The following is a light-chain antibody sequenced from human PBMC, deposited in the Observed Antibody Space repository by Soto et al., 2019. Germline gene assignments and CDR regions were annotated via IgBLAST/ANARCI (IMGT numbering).Light chain of an antibody. CDR3: AAWDDSLTGYV. V-gene: IGLV1-47*01. CDR1: SSNIGNNY. Sequence: QSVLTQPPSASGTPGQRVTISCSGGSSNIGNNYVYWYQHPPGTAPTLLIYRNNQRPSGVPDRFSGSKSGTSASLAISGLRSEDEADYYCAAWDDSLTGYVFGTGTKLPVL. CDR2: RNN. J-gene: IGLJ1*01.